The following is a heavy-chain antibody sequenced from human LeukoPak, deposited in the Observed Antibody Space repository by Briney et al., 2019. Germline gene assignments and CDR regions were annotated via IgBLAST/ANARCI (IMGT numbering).Heavy chain of an antibody. V-gene: IGHV3-23*01. CDR2: IYENGGTT. Sequence: GGSLRLSCVGSGFTFRSHAMSWVRQAPEKGLEFVSGIYENGGTTYYADSVKGRFSISRDNSKNALYLQMDSLRGEDTAVYYCAKDFRIGYSAHFDYWGQGALVTVSS. CDR3: AKDFRIGYSAHFDY. CDR1: GFTFRSHA. D-gene: IGHD2-21*01. J-gene: IGHJ4*02.